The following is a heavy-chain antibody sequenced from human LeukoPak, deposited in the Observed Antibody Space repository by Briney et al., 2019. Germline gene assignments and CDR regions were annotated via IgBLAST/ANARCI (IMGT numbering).Heavy chain of an antibody. CDR2: INWNGGST. Sequence: GGSLRLSCAASGFTFDDYGMSWVRQAPGKGLEWISGINWNGGSTGYADSVKGRFTISRDNAKNSLYLQMNSLRAEDTALYYCARARMHYYYYYMDVWGKGTTVTVSS. CDR1: GFTFDDYG. J-gene: IGHJ6*03. V-gene: IGHV3-20*04. D-gene: IGHD2-8*01. CDR3: ARARMHYYYYYMDV.